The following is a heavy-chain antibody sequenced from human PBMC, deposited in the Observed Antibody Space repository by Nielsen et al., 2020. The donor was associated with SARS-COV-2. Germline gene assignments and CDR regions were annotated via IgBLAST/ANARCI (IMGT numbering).Heavy chain of an antibody. Sequence: GESLKISCAASGFTFSSYAMSWVRQAPGKGLEWVSAISGSGGSTYYADSVKGRFTISRDNSKNTLYLQMNSLRAEDTAVYHCAAFGVVSEKEDFDYWGQGTLVTVSS. CDR3: AAFGVVSEKEDFDY. D-gene: IGHD3-3*01. V-gene: IGHV3-23*01. J-gene: IGHJ4*02. CDR1: GFTFSSYA. CDR2: ISGSGGST.